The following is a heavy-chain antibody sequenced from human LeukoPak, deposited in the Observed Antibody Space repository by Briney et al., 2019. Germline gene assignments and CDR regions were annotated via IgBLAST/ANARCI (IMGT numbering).Heavy chain of an antibody. CDR3: ARDKSRGYSGYDLYY. D-gene: IGHD5-12*01. J-gene: IGHJ4*02. Sequence: GGSLRLSCAASGFTFSDYYMSWIRQAPGKGLEWVSYISSSGSTIYYADSVKGRFTISRDNAKNSLYLQVNSLRAEDTAVYYCARDKSRGYSGYDLYYWGQGTLVTVSS. CDR1: GFTFSDYY. CDR2: ISSSGSTI. V-gene: IGHV3-11*01.